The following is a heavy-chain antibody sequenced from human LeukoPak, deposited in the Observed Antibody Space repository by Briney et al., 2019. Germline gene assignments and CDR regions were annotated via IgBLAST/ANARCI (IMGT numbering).Heavy chain of an antibody. Sequence: ASVKLSCKASGYNFISYGISWVRQAPGQGLEWMGWISAYNGNTNYTQKLQGRVTMTTDTSTSTVYMELSSLRSEDTAVYYCAKGFYYDSSGYPYWGQGTRVTVSS. V-gene: IGHV1-18*01. CDR1: GYNFISYG. J-gene: IGHJ4*02. CDR3: AKGFYYDSSGYPY. CDR2: ISAYNGNT. D-gene: IGHD3-22*01.